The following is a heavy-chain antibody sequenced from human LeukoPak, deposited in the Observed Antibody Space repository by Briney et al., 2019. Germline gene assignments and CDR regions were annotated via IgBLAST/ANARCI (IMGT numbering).Heavy chain of an antibody. J-gene: IGHJ4*02. D-gene: IGHD3-9*01. CDR2: IHSSGSP. CDR1: GFTVSRNF. V-gene: IGHV3-66*04. CDR3: ARQGWGYDILTGYLPYDY. Sequence: PGGSLRLSCAASGFTVSRNFMSWVRQAPGKGLAWVSVIHSSGSPFYADSVRGRFSISRDNSKNTLYLQMNNLRAEDTSVYYCARQGWGYDILTGYLPYDYWGQGTLVTVSS.